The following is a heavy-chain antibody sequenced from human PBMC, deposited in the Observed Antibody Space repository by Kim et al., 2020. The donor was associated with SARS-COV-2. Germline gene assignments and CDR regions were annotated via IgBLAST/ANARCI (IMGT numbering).Heavy chain of an antibody. V-gene: IGHV3-7*03. CDR1: GFTFSNYW. J-gene: IGHJ6*02. CDR3: ARDSSRSSWAAYYYGMDV. CDR2: IKQDGSEK. D-gene: IGHD6-13*01. Sequence: GGSLRLSCAASGFTFSNYWMSWVRQAPGKGLEWVANIKQDGSEKHYVDSVEGRFTISRDNAKNSLHLQMSSLSADDTAVYFCARDSSRSSWAAYYYGMDVWGQGTTVIVSS.